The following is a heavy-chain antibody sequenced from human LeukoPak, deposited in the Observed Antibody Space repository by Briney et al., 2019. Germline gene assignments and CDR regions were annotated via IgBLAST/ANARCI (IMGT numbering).Heavy chain of an antibody. CDR2: ISGSGGST. Sequence: PGGSLRLSCAASGFTFSSYAMSWVRQAPGKGLEWVSTISGSGGSTYYADSVKGRFTISRNNSKNTLYLQMNSLRAEDTAVHYCAKDVYSYTHEDWGQGTLVTVSS. J-gene: IGHJ4*02. V-gene: IGHV3-23*01. D-gene: IGHD5-18*01. CDR1: GFTFSSYA. CDR3: AKDVYSYTHED.